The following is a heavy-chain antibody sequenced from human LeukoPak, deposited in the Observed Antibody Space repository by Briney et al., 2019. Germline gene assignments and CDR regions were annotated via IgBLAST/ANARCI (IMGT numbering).Heavy chain of an antibody. J-gene: IGHJ3*02. CDR1: GFTFSSYA. CDR3: ARGGGLGVVVRTAKTFDI. Sequence: GRSLRLSCAASGFTFSSYAMHWGRQAPGKGLEWVAVISYDGSNKYDADSVKGRFTISRDNSKNTLYLQMNSLRAEDTAVYYCARGGGLGVVVRTAKTFDIWGQGTMVTVSS. D-gene: IGHD3-22*01. V-gene: IGHV3-30-3*01. CDR2: ISYDGSNK.